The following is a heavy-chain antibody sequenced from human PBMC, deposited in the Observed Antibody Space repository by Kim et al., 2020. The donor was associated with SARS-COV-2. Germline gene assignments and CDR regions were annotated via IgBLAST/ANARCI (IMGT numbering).Heavy chain of an antibody. J-gene: IGHJ6*02. CDR1: GFTFSSYA. CDR3: ARDRVGGSSGWFYYYYYGMDV. Sequence: GGSLRLSCAASGFTFSSYAMHWVRQAPGKGLEWVAVISYDGSNKYYADSVKGRFTISRDNSKNTLYLQMNSLRAEDTAVYYCARDRVGGSSGWFYYYYYGMDVWGQGTTVTVSS. V-gene: IGHV3-30*04. D-gene: IGHD6-19*01. CDR2: ISYDGSNK.